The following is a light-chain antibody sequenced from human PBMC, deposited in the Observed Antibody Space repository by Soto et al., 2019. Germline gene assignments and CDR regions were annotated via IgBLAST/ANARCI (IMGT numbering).Light chain of an antibody. CDR2: GAS. V-gene: IGKV3-20*01. CDR1: QSVRSTS. CDR3: QQYDEWPLT. Sequence: DTVLTQSPRTLSLSPGERATLSCRASQSVRSTSLAWYQQKPGQAPRLLIYGASSRATGIPDRFSGGGSGTDFTLTISRLEPEDFAVYYCQQYDEWPLTFGQGTKVDIK. J-gene: IGKJ1*01.